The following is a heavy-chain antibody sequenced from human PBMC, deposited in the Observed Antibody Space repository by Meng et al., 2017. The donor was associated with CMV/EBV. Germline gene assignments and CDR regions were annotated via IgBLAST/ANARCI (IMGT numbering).Heavy chain of an antibody. J-gene: IGHJ6*02. CDR3: ARGGYYDSSGYYSGMDV. V-gene: IGHV3-66*02. CDR1: GFTVSSNY. CDR2: IYSGGST. D-gene: IGHD3-22*01. Sequence: GGSLRLSCAASGFTVSSNYMSWVRQAPGKGLEWVSVIYSGGSTYYADSVKGRFTISRDNSKNTLYLQMNSLRAEDTAVYYCARGGYYDSSGYYSGMDVWGQGTTVTVSS.